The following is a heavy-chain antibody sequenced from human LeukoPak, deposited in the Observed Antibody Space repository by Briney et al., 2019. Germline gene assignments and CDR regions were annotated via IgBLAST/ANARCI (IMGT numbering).Heavy chain of an antibody. CDR1: GFTFSRYG. CDR3: AKDDYGDSQIDY. CDR2: ISSDGSKK. D-gene: IGHD4-17*01. Sequence: PGGSLRLSCAASGFTFSRYGMHWVRQAPGKGPEWVAVISSDGSKKYYIDSVKGRFTISRDNSKNTLYLQMNSLIAEDTAVYYCAKDDYGDSQIDYWGQGTLVTVSS. J-gene: IGHJ4*02. V-gene: IGHV3-30*18.